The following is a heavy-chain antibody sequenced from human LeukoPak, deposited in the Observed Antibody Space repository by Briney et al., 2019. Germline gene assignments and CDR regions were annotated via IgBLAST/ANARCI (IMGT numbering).Heavy chain of an antibody. CDR1: GFTFSSYA. CDR3: ARDSLLLWFGELLYHDAFHI. V-gene: IGHV3-30*04. D-gene: IGHD3-10*01. Sequence: GGSLRLSCAASGFTFSSYAMHWVRQAPGKGLVGVAVISYDGSNKYYADSVKGRFTISRDNSKNTLYLQMNSLRAEDTAVYYCARDSLLLWFGELLYHDAFHIWGQGTMVTVSS. J-gene: IGHJ3*02. CDR2: ISYDGSNK.